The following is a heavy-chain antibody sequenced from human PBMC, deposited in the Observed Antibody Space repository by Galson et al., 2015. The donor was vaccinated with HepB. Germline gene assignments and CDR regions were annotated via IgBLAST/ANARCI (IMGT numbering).Heavy chain of an antibody. CDR2: ISAYNGNT. Sequence: SVKVSCKASGYTFTSYGINWVRQAPGQGLEWMGWISAYNGNTNYAQNLQGRVTMTTDTFTSTAYMELRSLRSDDTAVYYCARANPIGRGTTTPSNWFDPWGQGTLVTVSS. CDR3: ARANPIGRGTTTPSNWFDP. CDR1: GYTFTSYG. V-gene: IGHV1-18*01. J-gene: IGHJ5*02. D-gene: IGHD4-17*01.